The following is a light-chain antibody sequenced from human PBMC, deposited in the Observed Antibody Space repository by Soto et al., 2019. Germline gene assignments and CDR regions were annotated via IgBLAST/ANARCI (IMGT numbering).Light chain of an antibody. V-gene: IGLV2-14*02. CDR1: SSDVGSYNL. CDR2: EGS. Sequence: QSVLTQPASVSGSPGQSITISCTGTSSDVGSYNLVSWYQQHTGKAPKVMIYEGSKRPSGVSNRFSGSKSGNTASLSISGLQAEDEADYFCSSYTSSTTWVFGGGTKVTVL. CDR3: SSYTSSTTWV. J-gene: IGLJ3*02.